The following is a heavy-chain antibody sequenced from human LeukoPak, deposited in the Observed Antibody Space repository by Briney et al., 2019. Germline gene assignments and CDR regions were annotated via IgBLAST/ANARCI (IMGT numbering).Heavy chain of an antibody. J-gene: IGHJ5*02. Sequence: GGSLRLSCAASGFTFSTYTMNWVRQAPGRGLEWVSSITSGSGYIYYADSVKGRFTVSRDNAKNSLYLQMNSLRAEDTAVYYCARDSATVVIRSNWFDPWGQGTLVTVSS. CDR2: ITSGSGYI. CDR1: GFTFSTYT. CDR3: ARDSATVVIRSNWFDP. V-gene: IGHV3-21*01. D-gene: IGHD4-23*01.